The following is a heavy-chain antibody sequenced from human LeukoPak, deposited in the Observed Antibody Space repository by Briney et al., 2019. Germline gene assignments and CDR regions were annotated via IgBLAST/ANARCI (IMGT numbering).Heavy chain of an antibody. Sequence: PGGSLRLSCAASGFTFSSYGMHWVRQAPGKGLEWVAYISSGSTTKYYADSVKGRFTISRDNAKNSLYLQMNSLRAEDTAVYYCARDISSAVTTVWGQGTLVTVSS. J-gene: IGHJ4*02. D-gene: IGHD4-17*01. CDR1: GFTFSSYG. CDR3: ARDISSAVTTV. V-gene: IGHV3-48*01. CDR2: ISSGSTTK.